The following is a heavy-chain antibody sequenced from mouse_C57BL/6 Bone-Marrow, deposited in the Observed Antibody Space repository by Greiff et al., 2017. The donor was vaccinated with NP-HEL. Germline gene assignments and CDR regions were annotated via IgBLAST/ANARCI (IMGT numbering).Heavy chain of an antibody. CDR1: GFTFSSYG. J-gene: IGHJ3*01. Sequence: VQLKQSGGDLVKPGGSLKLSCAASGFTFSSYGMSWVRQTPDKRLEWVATISSGGSYTYYPDSVKGRFTISRDNAKNTLYLQMSSLKSEDTAMDYCARVYGPWFAYWGQGTLVTVSA. CDR3: ARVYGPWFAY. CDR2: ISSGGSYT. D-gene: IGHD1-1*01. V-gene: IGHV5-6*01.